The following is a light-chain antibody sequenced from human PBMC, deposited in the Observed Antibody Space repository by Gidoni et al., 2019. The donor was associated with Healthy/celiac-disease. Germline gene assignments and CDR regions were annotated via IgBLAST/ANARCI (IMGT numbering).Light chain of an antibody. CDR2: LGS. CDR1: QSLLHSNGYNY. CDR3: MQALQTPPA. V-gene: IGKV2-28*01. J-gene: IGKJ5*01. Sequence: DIVMTQSPLSLRVTPGEPASISCRSSQSLLHSNGYNYLDWYLQKPGQSPQLLVYLGSNRASGVPDRFSGSGSGTDFTLTISRVEAEDVGVYYCMQALQTPPAFGQGTRLEIK.